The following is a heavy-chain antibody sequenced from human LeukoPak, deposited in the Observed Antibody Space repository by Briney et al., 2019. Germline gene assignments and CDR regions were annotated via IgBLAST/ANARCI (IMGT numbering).Heavy chain of an antibody. CDR2: INHSGST. D-gene: IGHD4-17*01. CDR3: ARRGLTTANPFDS. J-gene: IGHJ4*02. Sequence: SETLSLTCAVYGGSFSGYYWSWIRQPPGKGLEWIGEINHSGSTNYNPSLKSRVTISVDTSKNQFSLKLSSVTAADTAVYYCARRGLTTANPFDSWGQGTLVTVSS. V-gene: IGHV4-34*01. CDR1: GGSFSGYY.